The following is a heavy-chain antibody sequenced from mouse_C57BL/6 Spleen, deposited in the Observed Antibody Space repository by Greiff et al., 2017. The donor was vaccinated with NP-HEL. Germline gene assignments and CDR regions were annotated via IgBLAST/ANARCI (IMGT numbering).Heavy chain of an antibody. D-gene: IGHD1-1*01. CDR1: GFTFSDYG. CDR2: ISSGSSTI. J-gene: IGHJ1*03. V-gene: IGHV5-17*01. Sequence: DVKLVESGGGLVKPGGSLKLSCAASGFTFSDYGMHWVRQAPEKGLEWVAYISSGSSTIYYADTVKGRFTISRDNAKNTLFLQMTSLRSEDTAMYYGERQGYSSSRSYWYFDVWGTGTTVTVSS. CDR3: ERQGYSSSRSYWYFDV.